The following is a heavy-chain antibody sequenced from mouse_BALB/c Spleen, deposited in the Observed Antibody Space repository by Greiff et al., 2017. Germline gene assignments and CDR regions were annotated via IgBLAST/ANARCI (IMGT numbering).Heavy chain of an antibody. D-gene: IGHD1-2*01. V-gene: IGHV5-6-4*01. CDR2: ISSGGSYT. CDR3: TRDSTATGDYFDY. J-gene: IGHJ2*01. CDR1: GFTFSSYT. Sequence: DVMLVESGGGLVKPGGSLKLSCAASGFTFSSYTMSWVRQTPEKRLEWVATISSGGSYTYYPDSVKGRFTISRDNAKNTLYLQMSSLKSEDTAMYYCTRDSTATGDYFDYWGQGTTLTVSS.